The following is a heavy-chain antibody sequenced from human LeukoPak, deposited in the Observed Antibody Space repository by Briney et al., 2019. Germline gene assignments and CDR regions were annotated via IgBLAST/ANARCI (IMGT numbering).Heavy chain of an antibody. CDR1: GFTFSSYW. CDR3: ARGDCSSINCYFQH. V-gene: IGHV3-7*01. D-gene: IGHD2-2*01. Sequence: GGSLRLSCAASGFTFSSYWMSWVRQAPGKGLEWVANIKQDGSEKYYVDSVKGRFTISRDNAKNSLYLQMNSLRAEDTAVYYCARGDCSSINCYFQHWGQGTLVTVSS. CDR2: IKQDGSEK. J-gene: IGHJ1*01.